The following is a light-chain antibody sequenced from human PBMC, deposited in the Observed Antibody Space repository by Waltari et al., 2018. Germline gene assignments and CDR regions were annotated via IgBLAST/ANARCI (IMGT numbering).Light chain of an antibody. J-gene: IGLJ3*02. CDR3: QAWASDTVV. Sequence: SYELTQPVSVSVSPGETASISCSGHYLGSLYPFWYRHKAAQAPILVIYKNDKRPPGIPERVSGSSSRNTATLTISGTQALDEADYYCQAWASDTVVFGGGTRLTVL. CDR2: KND. CDR1: YLGSLY. V-gene: IGLV3-1*01.